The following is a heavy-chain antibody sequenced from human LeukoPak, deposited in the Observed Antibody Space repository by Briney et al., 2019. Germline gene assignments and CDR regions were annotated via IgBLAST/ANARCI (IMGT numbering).Heavy chain of an antibody. J-gene: IGHJ3*02. D-gene: IGHD3-10*01. V-gene: IGHV3-48*03. CDR3: ARGVLWFGEGAFDI. Sequence: GRSLSPSCAASGFTFSIYEMSCVRLAPGKGLEWVSYISISVRNIYYADSVKGRFTISRDNDNNSLYLQMNSLRAEDTAVYYCARGVLWFGEGAFDIWGQGTMVTVSS. CDR2: ISISVRNI. CDR1: GFTFSIYE.